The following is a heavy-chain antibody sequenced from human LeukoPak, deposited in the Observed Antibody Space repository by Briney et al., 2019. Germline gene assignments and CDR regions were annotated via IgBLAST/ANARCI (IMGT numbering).Heavy chain of an antibody. CDR1: GFTFSSYW. CDR2: IKQDGSEK. Sequence: GGSLRLSCAASGFTFSSYWMSWVRQAPGKGLEWVANIKQDGSEKYYVDSVKGRFTISRDNAKNSLYLQMNSLRAEDTAVYYCARGPLRAYSWSHFDYWGQGTLVTVSS. J-gene: IGHJ4*02. D-gene: IGHD1-26*01. CDR3: ARGPLRAYSWSHFDY. V-gene: IGHV3-7*01.